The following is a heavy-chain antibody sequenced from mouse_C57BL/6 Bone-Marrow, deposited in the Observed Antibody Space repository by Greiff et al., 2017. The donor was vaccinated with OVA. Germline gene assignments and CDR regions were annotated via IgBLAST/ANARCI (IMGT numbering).Heavy chain of an antibody. CDR2: INPSNGGT. J-gene: IGHJ2*01. Sequence: VQLQQPGTELVKPGASVKLSCKASGYTFTSYWMHWVKQRPGQGLEWIGNINPSNGGTNYHEKFTSQATLTVDKSSSTAYMQLSSLTAEVAAVYYCALITTVDVYWGQGTTLTVSS. V-gene: IGHV1-53*01. D-gene: IGHD1-1*01. CDR1: GYTFTSYW. CDR3: ALITTVDVY.